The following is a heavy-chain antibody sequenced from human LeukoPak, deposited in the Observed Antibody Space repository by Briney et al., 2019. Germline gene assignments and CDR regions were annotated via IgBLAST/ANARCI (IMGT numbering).Heavy chain of an antibody. D-gene: IGHD4-17*01. CDR1: GGSVSSGSYY. CDR2: IYYSGST. Sequence: SETLSLTCTVSGGSVSSGSYYWSWIRQPPGEGLEWIGYIYYSGSTNYNPSLKSRVTISVDTSKNQFSLKLSSVTAADTAVYYCARGNYGDYVAAFDYWGQGTLVTVSS. V-gene: IGHV4-61*01. J-gene: IGHJ4*02. CDR3: ARGNYGDYVAAFDY.